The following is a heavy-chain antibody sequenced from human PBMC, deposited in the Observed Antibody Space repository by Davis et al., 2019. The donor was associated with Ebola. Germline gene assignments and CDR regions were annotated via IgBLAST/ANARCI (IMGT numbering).Heavy chain of an antibody. V-gene: IGHV4-59*01. Sequence: PSETLSLTCTVSGGSISSYYWSWIRQPPGKGLEWIGYIYYSGSTNYNPSLKSRVTISVDTSKNQFSLKLSSVTAADTAVYYCARGFSDTAMAIFDYWGQGALVTVSS. J-gene: IGHJ4*02. D-gene: IGHD5-18*01. CDR3: ARGFSDTAMAIFDY. CDR2: IYYSGST. CDR1: GGSISSYY.